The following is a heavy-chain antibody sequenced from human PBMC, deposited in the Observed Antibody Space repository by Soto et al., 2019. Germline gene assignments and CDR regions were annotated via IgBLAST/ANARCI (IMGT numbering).Heavy chain of an antibody. CDR3: AYTRSAVTAFDS. Sequence: QITLRESGPMLVKPTQTLTLTCTFSAFSLSTSGVGVGWIRQPPGNALEWLALIFWDDDKRYSPSLESRLTLTKDTSKNQVVLTMLKMGPVETATYYCAYTRSAVTAFDSWGQGTMLTVSS. J-gene: IGHJ4*02. D-gene: IGHD4-17*01. CDR2: IFWDDDK. CDR1: AFSLSTSGVG. V-gene: IGHV2-5*02.